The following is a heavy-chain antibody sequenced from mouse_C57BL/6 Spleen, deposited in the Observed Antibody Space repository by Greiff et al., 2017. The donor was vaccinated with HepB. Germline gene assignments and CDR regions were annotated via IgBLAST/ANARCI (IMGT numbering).Heavy chain of an antibody. CDR2: IYPGDGDT. J-gene: IGHJ3*01. Sequence: VKLMESGPELVKPGASVKISCKASGYAFSSSWMNWVNQRPGKGLEWIGRIYPGDGDTTYNGKFKGKATLTADKSSSTAYMQLSSLTSDDSAVYCCEIYYDYPALFAYWGRGTLVTVSA. CDR1: GYAFSSSW. V-gene: IGHV1-82*01. CDR3: EIYYDYPALFAY. D-gene: IGHD2-4*01.